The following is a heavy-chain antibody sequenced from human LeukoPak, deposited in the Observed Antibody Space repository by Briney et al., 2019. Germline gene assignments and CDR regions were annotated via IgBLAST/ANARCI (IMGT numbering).Heavy chain of an antibody. J-gene: IGHJ4*02. V-gene: IGHV4-59*01. CDR2: IYYSGST. D-gene: IGHD3-9*01. Sequence: SETLSLTCTVSGGSISSYYWSWIRQPPGKGREWIGYIYYSGSTNYNPSLKSRVTISVDPSKNQFSLKLSSVTAADTAVYYCARGSVLRYFDCWGQGTLVTVFS. CDR3: ARGSVLRYFDC. CDR1: GGSISSYY.